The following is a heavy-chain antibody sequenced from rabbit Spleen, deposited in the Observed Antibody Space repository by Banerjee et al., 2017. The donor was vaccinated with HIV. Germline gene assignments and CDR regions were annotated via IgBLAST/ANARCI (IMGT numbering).Heavy chain of an antibody. J-gene: IGHJ4*01. CDR3: ARDRGYSSDDYDDYDL. D-gene: IGHD2-1*01. V-gene: IGHV1S40*01. CDR1: GFSFSSSYY. CDR2: IYTGSGSA. Sequence: QSLEESGGDLVKPGASLTLTCTASGFSFSSSYYMCWVRQAPGKGLEWIGCIYTGSGSAYYANWAKGRFTISKTSSTTVTLQMTSLTAADTATYFCARDRGYSSDDYDDYDLWGPGTLVTVS.